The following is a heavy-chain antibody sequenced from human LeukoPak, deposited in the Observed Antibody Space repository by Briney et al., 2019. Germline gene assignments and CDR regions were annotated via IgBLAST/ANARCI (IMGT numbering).Heavy chain of an antibody. Sequence: GSLRLSCEASGFTFSSYTMNWVRQAPGKGLEWIGYIYYSGSTNYNPSLKSRVTISVDTSKNQFSLKLSSVTAADTAVYYCARFAYGSGSPVDYWGQGTLVTVSS. V-gene: IGHV4-59*01. CDR3: ARFAYGSGSPVDY. D-gene: IGHD3-10*01. CDR1: GFTFSSYT. J-gene: IGHJ4*02. CDR2: IYYSGST.